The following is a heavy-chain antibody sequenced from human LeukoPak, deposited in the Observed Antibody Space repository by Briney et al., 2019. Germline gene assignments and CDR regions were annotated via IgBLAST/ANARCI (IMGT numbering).Heavy chain of an antibody. Sequence: SQTLSLTCAISGDNVSSSSATWTWIRQSPSRGLEWLGRTYYRSKWYSDYAVSVKSRITINPDTSKNHFSLQLNSVTPEDTALYYCARGSYGMAAWGQGTTVTVSS. CDR2: TYYRSKWYS. CDR1: GDNVSSSSAT. CDR3: ARGSYGMAA. V-gene: IGHV6-1*01. J-gene: IGHJ6*02.